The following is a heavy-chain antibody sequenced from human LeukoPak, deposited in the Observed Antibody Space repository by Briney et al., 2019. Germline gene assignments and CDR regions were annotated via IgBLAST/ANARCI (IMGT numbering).Heavy chain of an antibody. CDR1: GFTFSSYS. CDR3: ARDRVTMVRGVIIGRDY. J-gene: IGHJ4*02. D-gene: IGHD3-10*01. V-gene: IGHV3-21*01. Sequence: GGSLRLSCAASGFTFSSYSMNWVRQAPGKGLEWVSSISSSSSYIYYADSVKGRFTISRDNAKNSLYLQMNSLRAEDTAVYYCARDRVTMVRGVIIGRDYWGQGTLVTVSS. CDR2: ISSSSSYI.